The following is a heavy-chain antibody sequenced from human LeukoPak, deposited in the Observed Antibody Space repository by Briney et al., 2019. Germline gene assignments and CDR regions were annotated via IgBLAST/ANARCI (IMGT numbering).Heavy chain of an antibody. CDR2: LCSGGST. J-gene: IGHJ4*02. V-gene: IGHV3-53*01. D-gene: IGHD5-18*01. CDR1: GFTVSSNC. CDR3: ARKEGYGYALDY. Sequence: GGSLRLSCAASGFTVSSNCMTWVRQAPGMGLEWVSVLCSGGSTYYADSVKGRFTISTDNSKNTLYLQMNSLRAEDTAVYYCARKEGYGYALDYWGQGTLVTVSS.